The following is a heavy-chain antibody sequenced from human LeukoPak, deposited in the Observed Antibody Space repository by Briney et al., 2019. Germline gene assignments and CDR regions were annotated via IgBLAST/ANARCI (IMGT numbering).Heavy chain of an antibody. CDR3: ARGDGSGSYYPYYDF. V-gene: IGHV4-34*01. D-gene: IGHD3-10*01. CDR1: GGSFSGYY. Sequence: SETLSLTCAVYGGSFSGYYWTWIRQPPGKGLEWIGEINHGGSTNYNPSLKSRVTISVDTSKNQFSLKLRFVSAADTAVYYCARGDGSGSYYPYYDFWGQGTLVTVSS. CDR2: INHGGST. J-gene: IGHJ4*02.